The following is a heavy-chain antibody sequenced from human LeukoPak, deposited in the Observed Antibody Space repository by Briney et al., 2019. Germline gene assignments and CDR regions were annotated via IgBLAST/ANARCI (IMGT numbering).Heavy chain of an antibody. J-gene: IGHJ6*04. V-gene: IGHV3-48*03. CDR3: AELGITMIGGV. CDR2: ISSSGSTI. CDR1: GFTFSSYE. D-gene: IGHD3-10*02. Sequence: GGALRLSLAASGFTFSSYEINWVRQAPGKGLEWVSYISSSGSTIYYADSVKGRFTIYRDNAKNSLYLQMNSLRADDTAVYYCAELGITMIGGVWGKGTTVTISS.